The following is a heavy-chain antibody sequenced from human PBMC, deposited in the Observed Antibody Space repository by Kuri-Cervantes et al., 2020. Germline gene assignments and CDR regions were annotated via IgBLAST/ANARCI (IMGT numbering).Heavy chain of an antibody. Sequence: GSLRLSCTVSGGSISSYYWSWIRQPQGKGLEWIGYIYYSGSTNYNPSLKSRVTISVDTSKNQFSLKLSSVTAADTAVYYCAGSSGYYFDYWGQGTLVTVSS. CDR1: GGSISSYY. J-gene: IGHJ4*02. D-gene: IGHD3-22*01. CDR2: IYYSGST. V-gene: IGHV4-59*01. CDR3: AGSSGYYFDY.